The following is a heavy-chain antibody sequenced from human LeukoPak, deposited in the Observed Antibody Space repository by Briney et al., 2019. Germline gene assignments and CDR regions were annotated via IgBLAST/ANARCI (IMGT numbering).Heavy chain of an antibody. CDR3: ARDGLMDV. CDR1: GFTFRSYS. Sequence: GGSLRLSCAASGFTFRSYSMNWVRQAPGKGLEWISYISSNSSTIFYADSVKGRFTISRDNAKNSLYVQMNSLRADDTAIYYCARDGLMDVWGTGTTVTVSS. J-gene: IGHJ6*03. V-gene: IGHV3-48*01. CDR2: ISSNSSTI.